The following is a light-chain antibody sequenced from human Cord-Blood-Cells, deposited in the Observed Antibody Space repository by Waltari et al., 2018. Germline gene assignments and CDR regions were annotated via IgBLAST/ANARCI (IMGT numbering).Light chain of an antibody. V-gene: IGKV1-39*01. CDR1: QSISSC. J-gene: IGKJ3*01. CDR3: QQSYSTPFT. CDR2: DAS. Sequence: DIQMTQSPSSLSASVGDRVTITCRASQSISSCLNWYQQKPGKAPNLLIYDASSLQSGVPSRFSGSGSATDFTLTIISLQPEDFATYYCQQSYSTPFTFGPGTKVDIK.